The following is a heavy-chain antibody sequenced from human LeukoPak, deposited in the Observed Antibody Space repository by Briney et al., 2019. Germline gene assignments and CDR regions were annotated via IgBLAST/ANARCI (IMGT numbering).Heavy chain of an antibody. CDR3: ARHHDTQGIALPYYYYGMDV. CDR1: GGSFSGYY. D-gene: IGHD6-13*01. Sequence: SETLSLTCAVYGGSFSGYYWSWIRQPPGKGLEWIGEINHSGSTNYNPSLKSRVTISVDTSKNQFSLKLSSVTAADTAVYYCARHHDTQGIALPYYYYGMDVWGQGTTVAVSS. V-gene: IGHV4-34*01. J-gene: IGHJ6*02. CDR2: INHSGST.